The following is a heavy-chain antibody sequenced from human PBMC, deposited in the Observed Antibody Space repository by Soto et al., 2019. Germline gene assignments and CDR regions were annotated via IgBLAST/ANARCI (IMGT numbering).Heavy chain of an antibody. Sequence: PGGSLRLSCTPSGFIFSDYSMNWVRQAPGKGLEWISYITTTSSTMYYADSVMGRFTISRDNAKNSLYLQMNSLRDEDTAVYYCARDSSGRQYYGMDVWGQGTTVTV. V-gene: IGHV3-48*02. CDR1: GFIFSDYS. CDR3: ARDSSGRQYYGMDV. CDR2: ITTTSSTM. J-gene: IGHJ6*02. D-gene: IGHD3-22*01.